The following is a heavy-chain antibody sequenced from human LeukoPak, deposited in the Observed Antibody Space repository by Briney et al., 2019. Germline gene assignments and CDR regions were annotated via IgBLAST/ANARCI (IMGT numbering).Heavy chain of an antibody. Sequence: WGTLRLSCAASGFTFSSYSMDWVRQAPGKGLEWVSYISNTGSTIYYADSVRGRFTISRDNAKNSLYLQMNSLRAEDTAVYYCARGPYTSSNYFDYWGQGTLVTVSS. CDR1: GFTFSSYS. V-gene: IGHV3-48*01. CDR3: ARGPYTSSNYFDY. D-gene: IGHD6-6*01. J-gene: IGHJ4*02. CDR2: ISNTGSTI.